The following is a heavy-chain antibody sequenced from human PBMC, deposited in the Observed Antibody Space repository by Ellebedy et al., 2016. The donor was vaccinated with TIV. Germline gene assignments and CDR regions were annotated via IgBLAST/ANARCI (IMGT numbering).Heavy chain of an antibody. CDR3: ARGVYTSGWYHY. J-gene: IGHJ4*02. CDR2: NSYSGNT. D-gene: IGHD6-19*01. Sequence: MPSETLSLTCTVSGASITSNYWTWIRQPPGKGLEWIGYNSYSGNTNHSPSLRGRVTISVDTSKNQFSLKLKFMTAADTGIYSCARGVYTSGWYHYWGQGFPVTVSS. CDR1: GASITSNY. V-gene: IGHV4-59*01.